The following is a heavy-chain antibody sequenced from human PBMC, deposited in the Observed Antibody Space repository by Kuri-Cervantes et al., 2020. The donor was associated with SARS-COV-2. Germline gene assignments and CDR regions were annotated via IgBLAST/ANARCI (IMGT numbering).Heavy chain of an antibody. V-gene: IGHV1-18*01. D-gene: IGHD4-11*01. CDR1: GYTFTSYG. CDR2: ISAYNGNT. CDR3: ARDRYYSKVSYGMDV. J-gene: IGHJ6*02. Sequence: ASVKVSCKASGYTFTSYGITWVRQAPGQGLAWMGWISAYNGNTNYAQKLQGRVPMTTDTSTSTAYMELRSLRSDDTAVYYCARDRYYSKVSYGMDVWGQGTTVTVSS.